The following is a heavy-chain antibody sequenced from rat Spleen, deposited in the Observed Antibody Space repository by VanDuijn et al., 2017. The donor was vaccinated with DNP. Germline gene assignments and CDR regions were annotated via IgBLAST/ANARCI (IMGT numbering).Heavy chain of an antibody. CDR3: ARSHTTGLTWFAY. D-gene: IGHD1-9*01. J-gene: IGHJ2*01. V-gene: IGHV2S12*01. Sequence: QVQLKESGPCLVQPSQTLSLTCTVSGFSLTTYHVHWVRQPPVKGLEWIATMSSGGSTYYNSVLNSRLSINRDTSESQVFLKMNSLQTEDTAMYFCARSHTTGLTWFAYWGQGVMVTVSS. CDR2: MSSGGST. CDR1: GFSLTTYH.